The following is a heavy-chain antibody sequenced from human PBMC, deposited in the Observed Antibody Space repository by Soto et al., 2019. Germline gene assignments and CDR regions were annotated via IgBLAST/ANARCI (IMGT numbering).Heavy chain of an antibody. D-gene: IGHD6-6*01. Sequence: QVQLVESGGGVVQPGRPLRLSCAASGFTFSSYSIHWVRQAPGKGLEWVAVISMGGSVKFYADSVEGRFTISRDNSENTVYLQMNSLSAEDTAVYYCAREWEYHSSSGRWYFDLWGRGTLVTVFS. J-gene: IGHJ2*01. CDR1: GFTFSSYS. CDR2: ISMGGSVK. V-gene: IGHV3-30*04. CDR3: AREWEYHSSSGRWYFDL.